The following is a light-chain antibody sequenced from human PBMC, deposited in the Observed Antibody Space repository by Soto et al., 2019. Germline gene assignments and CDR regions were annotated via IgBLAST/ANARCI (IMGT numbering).Light chain of an antibody. Sequence: DIQMTQSPSTLSSSLGDRVTITCRASQSISSWLAWYQRKPGQAPKLLIYDVSSLASGVPSRFSGSGSGTEFTLTISSLQPDDFATYYCQQCNTYSWTFGQGTKVEIK. CDR3: QQCNTYSWT. V-gene: IGKV1-5*01. CDR1: QSISSW. J-gene: IGKJ1*01. CDR2: DVS.